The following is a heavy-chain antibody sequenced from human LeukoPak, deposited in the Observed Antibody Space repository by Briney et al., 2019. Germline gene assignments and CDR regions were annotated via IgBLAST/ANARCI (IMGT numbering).Heavy chain of an antibody. D-gene: IGHD6-13*01. CDR3: ARGGWYSSSWSFDY. CDR2: IYYSGGT. J-gene: IGHJ4*02. V-gene: IGHV4-59*01. Sequence: KTSETLSLTCTVSGGSISPYYWSWVRQPPGKGLEWIGYIYYSGGTNYNPSLKSRVTISVDTSKNQFSLKLSSVTAADTAVYYCARGGWYSSSWSFDYWGQGTLVTVSS. CDR1: GGSISPYY.